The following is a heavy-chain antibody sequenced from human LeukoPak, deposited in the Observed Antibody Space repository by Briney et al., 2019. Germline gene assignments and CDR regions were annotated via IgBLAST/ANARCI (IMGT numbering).Heavy chain of an antibody. D-gene: IGHD2-8*02. CDR2: VHDSGAT. CDR1: GGSITGHF. CDR3: AREEGAAGESLDF. Sequence: PSETLSLTCSVSGGSITGHFWSWLRQAPGKTLEWLGYVHDSGATDYNPSLKPRLTISLHTSTNQFFLRLTAVTAADTAFYYCAREEGAAGESLDFWGQGTMVTVSS. J-gene: IGHJ3*01. V-gene: IGHV4-59*11.